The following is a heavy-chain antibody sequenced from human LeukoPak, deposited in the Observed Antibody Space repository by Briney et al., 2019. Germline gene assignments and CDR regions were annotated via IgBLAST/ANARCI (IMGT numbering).Heavy chain of an antibody. V-gene: IGHV4-59*12. CDR1: GGSISSYY. CDR2: IYYSGST. Sequence: SETLSLTCTVSGGSISSYYWSWIRQPPGKGLEWIGYIYYSGSTNYNPSLKSRVTISVDTSKNQFSLKLSSVTAADTAVYYCARDRAAAGSTNAFDIWGQGTMVTVSS. J-gene: IGHJ3*02. D-gene: IGHD6-13*01. CDR3: ARDRAAAGSTNAFDI.